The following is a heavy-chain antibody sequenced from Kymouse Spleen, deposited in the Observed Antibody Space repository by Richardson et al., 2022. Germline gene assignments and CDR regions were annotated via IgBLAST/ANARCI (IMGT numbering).Heavy chain of an antibody. J-gene: IGHJ4*02. CDR2: IRSKANSYAT. V-gene: IGHV3-73*02. CDR3: TTVTPFDY. CDR1: GFTFSGSA. Sequence: EVQLVESGGGLVQPGGSLKLSCAASGFTFSGSAMHWVRQASGKGLEWVGRIRSKANSYATAYAASVKGRFTISRDDSKNTAYLQMNSLKTEDTAVYYCTTVTPFDYWGQGTLVTVSS. D-gene: IGHD4-17*01.